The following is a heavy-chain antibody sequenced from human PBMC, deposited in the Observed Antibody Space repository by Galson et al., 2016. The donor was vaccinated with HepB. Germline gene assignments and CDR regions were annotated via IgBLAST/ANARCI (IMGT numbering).Heavy chain of an antibody. CDR3: ARSDATYYYDTRNALDI. D-gene: IGHD3-22*01. CDR2: ISGNGGST. Sequence: SLRLSCAASGFTFSICAMTWVRQAPGKGLEWVSTISGNGGSTYYADSVKGRFTISRDNSRNTLYLQMNILRAEDTAVYYCARSDATYYYDTRNALDIWGQGTMVTVSS. CDR1: GFTFSICA. V-gene: IGHV3-23*01. J-gene: IGHJ3*02.